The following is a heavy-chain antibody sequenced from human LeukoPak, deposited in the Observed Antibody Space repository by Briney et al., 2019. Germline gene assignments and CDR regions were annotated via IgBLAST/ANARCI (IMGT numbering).Heavy chain of an antibody. CDR2: INHSGST. D-gene: IGHD3-16*01. CDR1: GGSFSGYY. V-gene: IGHV4-34*01. Sequence: PSETLSLTCAVYGGSFSGYYWSWIRQPPAKGLEWIGEINHSGSTTYNPSLKSRVTISVDTSKDQFSLKLTSVTAADTAVYYCAREDLGAETWVDYWGQGTLVTVSS. J-gene: IGHJ4*02. CDR3: AREDLGAETWVDY.